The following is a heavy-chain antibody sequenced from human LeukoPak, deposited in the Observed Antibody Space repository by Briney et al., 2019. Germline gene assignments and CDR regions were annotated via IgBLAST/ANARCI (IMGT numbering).Heavy chain of an antibody. CDR3: ARDYKGLSEY. D-gene: IGHD1-1*01. CDR1: GFTFSSYS. CDR2: ISSDSNYI. Sequence: GGSLRLSCAASGFTFSSYSMNWVRQAPGKGLEWFSSISSDSNYIYYADSVKGRFTISRDNAKDSLYLHMNTLRAEDTAVYYCARDYKGLSEYWGQGTLVTVSS. J-gene: IGHJ4*02. V-gene: IGHV3-21*01.